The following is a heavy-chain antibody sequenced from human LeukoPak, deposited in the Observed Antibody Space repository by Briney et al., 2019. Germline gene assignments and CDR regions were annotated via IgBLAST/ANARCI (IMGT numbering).Heavy chain of an antibody. CDR1: R. CDR3: VRELSGFDY. V-gene: IGHV3-48*01. D-gene: IGHD3-10*01. CDR2: ISSSSTAI. Sequence: RMKGGRRAPGKGLVWVSSISSSSTAISYAASVKGRLTISRDNAKTSLYLQMPGLRAEHTAVYYCVRELSGFDYWGQGTLVTVSS. J-gene: IGHJ4*02.